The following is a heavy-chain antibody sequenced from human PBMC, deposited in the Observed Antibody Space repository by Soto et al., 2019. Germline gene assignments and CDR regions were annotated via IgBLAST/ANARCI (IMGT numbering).Heavy chain of an antibody. J-gene: IGHJ4*02. CDR2: IYCSGST. V-gene: IGHV4-59*01. D-gene: IGHD1-26*01. CDR1: GGSISSYY. Sequence: SETLSLTCTVSGGSISSYYWSWIRQPPGKGLEWIGYIYCSGSTNYNPSLKSRVTISVDTSKNQFSLKLSSVTAADTAVYYCACHSRSFPYFFDFWGQGTLVTVSS. CDR3: ACHSRSFPYFFDF.